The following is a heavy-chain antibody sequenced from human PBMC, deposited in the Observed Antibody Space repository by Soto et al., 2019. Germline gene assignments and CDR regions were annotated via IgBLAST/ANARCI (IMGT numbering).Heavy chain of an antibody. CDR1: GGSISSSSYY. J-gene: IGHJ5*02. Sequence: PSETLSLTCTVSGGSISSSSYYWGWIRQPPGKGLEWIGSIYYSGSTHYNPSLKSRVTISVDTSKNQFSLKLSSVTAADTAVYYCARHHGVCDFWSGYSRGCNPNWFDPWGQGTLVTVSS. CDR2: IYYSGST. D-gene: IGHD3-3*01. V-gene: IGHV4-39*01. CDR3: ARHHGVCDFWSGYSRGCNPNWFDP.